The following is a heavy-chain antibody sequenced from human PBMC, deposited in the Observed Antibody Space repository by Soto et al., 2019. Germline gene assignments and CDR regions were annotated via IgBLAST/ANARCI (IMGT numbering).Heavy chain of an antibody. CDR2: INHSGST. J-gene: IGHJ4*02. V-gene: IGHV4-34*01. CDR1: GGSFSGYY. Sequence: TLSLTCAVYGGSFSGYYWSWIRQPPGKGLEWIGEINHSGSTNYNPSLKSRVTISVDTSKNQFSLKLSSVTAADTAVYYCARVYCSGGSCYGIDYWGQGTLVTVSS. CDR3: ARVYCSGGSCYGIDY. D-gene: IGHD2-15*01.